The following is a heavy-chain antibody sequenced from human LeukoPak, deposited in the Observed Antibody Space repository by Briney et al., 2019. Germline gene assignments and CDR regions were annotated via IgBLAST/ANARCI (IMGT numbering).Heavy chain of an antibody. V-gene: IGHV4-39*07. CDR2: MYSSGST. J-gene: IGHJ3*02. CDR1: GGSISSNSYY. Sequence: SETLSLTCTVSGGSISSNSYYWGWIRQPPGKGLEWIGSMYSSGSTYYNPSLKSRVTISVDTSKNQFSLKLSSVTAADTAVYYCARDPSGSGSPSIAFDIWGQGTMVTVSS. D-gene: IGHD3-10*01. CDR3: ARDPSGSGSPSIAFDI.